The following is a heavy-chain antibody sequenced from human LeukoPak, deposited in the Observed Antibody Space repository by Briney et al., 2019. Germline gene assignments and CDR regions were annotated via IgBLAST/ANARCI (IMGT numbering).Heavy chain of an antibody. CDR1: GFTFSSYV. Sequence: PGGSLRLSCAASGFTFSSYVMSWVRQAPGKGLEWVSAISGSGGSTYYADSVKGRFTISRDNSKNTLYLQMNSLRAEDTAVYYCAKDMIYGSGSYYNPIFDYWGQGTLVTVSS. CDR2: ISGSGGST. J-gene: IGHJ4*02. CDR3: AKDMIYGSGSYYNPIFDY. D-gene: IGHD3-10*01. V-gene: IGHV3-23*01.